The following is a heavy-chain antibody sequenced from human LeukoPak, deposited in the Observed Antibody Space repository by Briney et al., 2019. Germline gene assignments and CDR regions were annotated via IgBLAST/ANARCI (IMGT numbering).Heavy chain of an antibody. Sequence: SETLSLTCTVSGGSISSYYWSWIRQPPGKGLERIRYIYYSGSTNYNPSLKSRVTISVDTSKNQFSLKLSSVTAADTAVYYCARGYDILTGPDAFDIWGQGTMVTVSS. CDR2: IYYSGST. CDR3: ARGYDILTGPDAFDI. V-gene: IGHV4-59*01. J-gene: IGHJ3*02. CDR1: GGSISSYY. D-gene: IGHD3-9*01.